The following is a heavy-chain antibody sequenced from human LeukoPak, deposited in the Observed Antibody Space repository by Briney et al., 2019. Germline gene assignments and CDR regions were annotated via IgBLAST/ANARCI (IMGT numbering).Heavy chain of an antibody. J-gene: IGHJ4*02. Sequence: GGFLRLSCAASGFTFSSYAMSWVRQAPGKGLEWVANIKQDGSEKYYVDSVKGRFTISRDNAKNSLYLQMNSLRAEDTAVYYCAPRGRGYWGQGTLVTVSS. CDR3: APRGRGY. V-gene: IGHV3-7*01. CDR1: GFTFSSYA. D-gene: IGHD3-10*01. CDR2: IKQDGSEK.